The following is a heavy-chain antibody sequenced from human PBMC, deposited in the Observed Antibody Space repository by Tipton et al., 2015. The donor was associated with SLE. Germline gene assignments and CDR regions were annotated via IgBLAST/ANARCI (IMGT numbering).Heavy chain of an antibody. CDR3: ARERCNGGNCYLDS. D-gene: IGHD2-15*01. Sequence: TLSLTCTVSGDSLSSSGHYWGWIRQPPQKGLEWIGFAHYSGSTYNNPSLQTRVTISFDTSKNQFSLILNAVTAADTAVYYCARERCNGGNCYLDSWGQGNLVTVSS. CDR1: GDSLSSSGHY. J-gene: IGHJ4*02. CDR2: AHYSGST. V-gene: IGHV4-39*07.